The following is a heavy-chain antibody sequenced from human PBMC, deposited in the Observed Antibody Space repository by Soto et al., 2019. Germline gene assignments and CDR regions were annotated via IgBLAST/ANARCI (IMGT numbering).Heavy chain of an antibody. Sequence: SLRPSCAASGFTFSSYGMHWVRQAPGKGLEWVAVISYDGSNKYYADSVKGRFTISRDNSKNTLYLQMNSLRAEDTAVYYCAKDIVGATGWYYYYYGMDVWGQGTTVTVS. CDR1: GFTFSSYG. D-gene: IGHD1-26*01. CDR3: AKDIVGATGWYYYYYGMDV. CDR2: ISYDGSNK. V-gene: IGHV3-30*18. J-gene: IGHJ6*02.